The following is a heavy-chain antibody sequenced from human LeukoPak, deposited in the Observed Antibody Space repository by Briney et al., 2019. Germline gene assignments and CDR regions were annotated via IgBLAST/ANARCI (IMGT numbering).Heavy chain of an antibody. CDR2: ISYDGSNK. D-gene: IGHD3-3*01. V-gene: IGHV3-30-3*01. CDR1: GFTFSSYA. J-gene: IGHJ6*02. Sequence: GGSLRLSCAASGFTFSSYATHWVRQAPGKGLEWVAVISYDGSNKYYADSVKGRFTISRDNSKNTLYLQMNSLRAEDTAVYYCARDGYDFWSGYYRYYYYGMDVWGQGTTVTVSS. CDR3: ARDGYDFWSGYYRYYYYGMDV.